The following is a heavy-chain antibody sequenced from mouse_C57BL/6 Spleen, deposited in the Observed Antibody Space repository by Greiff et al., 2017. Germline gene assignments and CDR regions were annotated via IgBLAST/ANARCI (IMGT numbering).Heavy chain of an antibody. D-gene: IGHD1-1*01. CDR3: ARGLRSSFDY. V-gene: IGHV5-17*01. Sequence: DVMLVESGGGLVKPGGSLKLSCAASGFTFSDYGMHWVRQAPEKGLEWVAYISSGSSTIYYADTVKGRFTISRDNAKNTLFLQMTSLRSEDTAMYYCARGLRSSFDYWGQGTTLTVSS. J-gene: IGHJ2*01. CDR1: GFTFSDYG. CDR2: ISSGSSTI.